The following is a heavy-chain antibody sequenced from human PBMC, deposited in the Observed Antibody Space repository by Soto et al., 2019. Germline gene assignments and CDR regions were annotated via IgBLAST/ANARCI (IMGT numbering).Heavy chain of an antibody. Sequence: PGGSLRLSCAASGFTFSSYSMNWVRQAPGKGLEWVSSISSSSSYIYYADSVKGRFTISRDNAKNSLYLQMNSLRAEDTAVYYCARDTRVIAARPYYYYGMDVWGQGTTVTV. D-gene: IGHD6-6*01. J-gene: IGHJ6*02. CDR1: GFTFSSYS. CDR3: ARDTRVIAARPYYYYGMDV. CDR2: ISSSSSYI. V-gene: IGHV3-21*01.